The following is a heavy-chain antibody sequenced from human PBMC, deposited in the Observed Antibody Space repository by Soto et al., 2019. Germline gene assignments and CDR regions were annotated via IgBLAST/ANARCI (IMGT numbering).Heavy chain of an antibody. Sequence: GGSLRLSCAASGFTFSSYAMSWVRQAPGKGLEWVSAISGSGGSTHYADSVKGRFTISRDNSKNTLYLQMNSLRAEDTAVYYCAKTLVLMVYAIPDPDAFDIWGQGTMVTVSS. J-gene: IGHJ3*02. D-gene: IGHD2-8*01. CDR1: GFTFSSYA. CDR3: AKTLVLMVYAIPDPDAFDI. CDR2: ISGSGGST. V-gene: IGHV3-23*01.